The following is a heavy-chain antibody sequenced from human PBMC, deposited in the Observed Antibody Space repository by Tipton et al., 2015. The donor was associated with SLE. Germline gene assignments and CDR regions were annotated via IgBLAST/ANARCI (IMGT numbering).Heavy chain of an antibody. CDR3: ARLTNSWGGHYNYYYMDV. CDR2: INHSGNT. D-gene: IGHD3-16*01. V-gene: IGHV4-34*01. CDR1: GDSFSGYY. J-gene: IGHJ6*03. Sequence: TLSLTCAVYGDSFSGYYWSWVRQPPGKGLEWIGEINHSGNTNYDPSLKSRVTISIDTSKKQFSLKLSSVTATDTAVYYCARLTNSWGGHYNYYYMDVWDTGTTVTVSS.